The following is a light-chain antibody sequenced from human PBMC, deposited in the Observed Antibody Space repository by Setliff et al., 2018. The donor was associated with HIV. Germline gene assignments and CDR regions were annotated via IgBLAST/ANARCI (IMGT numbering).Light chain of an antibody. CDR3: CSYAGSSTFPYV. J-gene: IGLJ1*01. CDR1: SSDVGSYNL. CDR2: EVT. V-gene: IGLV2-23*02. Sequence: QSALTQPASVSGSPGQSITISCTGTSSDVGSYNLVSWYQQHPGKAPEVMIYEVTKRPSAVSNRFSGSKSGNAASLTISGLQAEDEADYYCCSYAGSSTFPYVFGTGTKVTVL.